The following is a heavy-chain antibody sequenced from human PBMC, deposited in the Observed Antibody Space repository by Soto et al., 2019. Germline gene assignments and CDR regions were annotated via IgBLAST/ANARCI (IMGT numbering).Heavy chain of an antibody. D-gene: IGHD6-6*01. CDR3: VKDSSPGRYFDS. CDR2: ISYDGSEK. J-gene: IGHJ4*02. Sequence: QVQLVESGGGVVHPGRSLRLSCAVSGFTFRNFGMHWVRQAPGKGLEWVAVISYDGSEKYYAESVKGRFTVFRDNYKNTLALQMNSLRSDDTAVYYCVKDSSPGRYFDSGGQGTLVTVSS. V-gene: IGHV3-30*18. CDR1: GFTFRNFG.